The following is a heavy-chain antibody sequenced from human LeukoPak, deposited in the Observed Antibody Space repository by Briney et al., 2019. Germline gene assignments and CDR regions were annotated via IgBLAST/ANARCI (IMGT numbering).Heavy chain of an antibody. D-gene: IGHD3-22*01. J-gene: IGHJ4*02. CDR3: AKDSRGGHYYDSSGIFDY. V-gene: IGHV3-23*01. CDR2: ISGSGGST. Sequence: GGSLRLSCAASGFTFSDYYMSWVRQAPGKGLEWVSAISGSGGSTYYADSVKGRFTISRDNSKNTLYLQMNSLRAEDTAVYYCAKDSRGGHYYDSSGIFDYWGQGTLVTVSS. CDR1: GFTFSDYY.